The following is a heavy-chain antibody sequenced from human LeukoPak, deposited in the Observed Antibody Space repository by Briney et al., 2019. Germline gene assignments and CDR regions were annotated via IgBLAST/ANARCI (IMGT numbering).Heavy chain of an antibody. V-gene: IGHV1-2*02. Sequence: ASVKVSCKASGGTFSSYAISWVRQAPGQGLEWMGWINPNSGGTNYAQKFQGRVTMTRDTSISTAYMELSRLRSDDTAVYYCARDWQLGISSGMDVWGQGTTVTVSS. CDR1: GGTFSSYA. J-gene: IGHJ6*02. D-gene: IGHD7-27*01. CDR2: INPNSGGT. CDR3: ARDWQLGISSGMDV.